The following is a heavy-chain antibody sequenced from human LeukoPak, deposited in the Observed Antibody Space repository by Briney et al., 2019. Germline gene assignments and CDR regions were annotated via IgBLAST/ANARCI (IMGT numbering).Heavy chain of an antibody. D-gene: IGHD4-17*01. CDR1: GGSISSYY. Sequence: SETLSLTCTVSGGSISSYYWSWIRQPPGKGLEWIGYIYYSGSTNYNPSLKSRVTISVDTSKNQFSLKLSSVTAADTAVYYCARAGDDYGDYEPYYFDYWGQGTLVTVSS. CDR2: IYYSGST. J-gene: IGHJ4*02. V-gene: IGHV4-59*01. CDR3: ARAGDDYGDYEPYYFDY.